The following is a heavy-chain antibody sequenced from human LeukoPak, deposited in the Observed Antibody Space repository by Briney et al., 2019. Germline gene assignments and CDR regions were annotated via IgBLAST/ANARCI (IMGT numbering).Heavy chain of an antibody. D-gene: IGHD4-23*01. CDR3: ARQLPTTYDAFDI. V-gene: IGHV4-30-2*01. CDR2: IYHSGST. Sequence: SQTLSLTCTVSGGSISSGGYYWSWIRQPPGKGLEWIGYIYHSGSTYYNPSLKSRVTISVDRSKNQFSLKLSSVTAADTAVYYCARQLPTTYDAFDIWGQGTMVTVSS. J-gene: IGHJ3*02. CDR1: GGSISSGGYY.